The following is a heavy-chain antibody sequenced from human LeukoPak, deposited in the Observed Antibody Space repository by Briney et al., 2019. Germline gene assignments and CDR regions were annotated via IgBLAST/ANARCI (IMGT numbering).Heavy chain of an antibody. CDR2: IKTKTEGGTI. CDR1: GLTFTDVW. J-gene: IGHJ4*02. Sequence: GGSLRLSCAASGLTFTDVWVSWVRQAPGMGLEWLGHIKTKTEGGTIEYAAPVRGRFTISRDDSENMLYLQMSSLKIEDTAVYYCATHGGSWLNRYYFDYWGQGTLVTVSS. CDR3: ATHGGSWLNRYYFDY. V-gene: IGHV3-15*01. D-gene: IGHD5-12*01.